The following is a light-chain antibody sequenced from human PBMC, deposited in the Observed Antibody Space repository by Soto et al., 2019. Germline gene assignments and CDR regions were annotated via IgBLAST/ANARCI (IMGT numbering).Light chain of an antibody. CDR2: GNI. CDR3: QSFDSSLSGAV. CDR1: SFNIGAGYD. V-gene: IGLV1-40*01. J-gene: IGLJ2*01. Sequence: QSVLTQPPSVSGAPGQRVTISCTGSSFNIGAGYDVHWYQQLPGTAPKLLIYGNINRPSGVPDRFSGSKSGTSASLAITGLQAEDEADYYCQSFDSSLSGAVFGGGTKVTVL.